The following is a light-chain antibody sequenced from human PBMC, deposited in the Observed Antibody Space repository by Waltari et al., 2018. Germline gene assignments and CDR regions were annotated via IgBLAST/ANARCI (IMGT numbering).Light chain of an antibody. CDR3: QQYHSSPGT. CDR2: KAS. J-gene: IGKJ1*01. V-gene: IGKV1-5*03. Sequence: DIQMTQSPSTLSASVGDRVTITCRASQSISTWLAWYQQKPGKAPNLLIHKASTLETGVPAMFSCSGSGTDFTLTISSLQPDDFATYYCQQYHSSPGTFGQGTKVEIK. CDR1: QSISTW.